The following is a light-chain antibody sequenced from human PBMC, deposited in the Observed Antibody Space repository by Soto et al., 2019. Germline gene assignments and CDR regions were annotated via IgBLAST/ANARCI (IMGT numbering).Light chain of an antibody. CDR1: QSVSSY. CDR3: QQRSNWPRGGT. J-gene: IGKJ5*01. CDR2: DAS. Sequence: EIVLTQSPATLSLSPGERATLSCRASQSVSSYLAWYQQKPGQAPRLLIYDASNRATGIPARFSGSGSGTDFTLTISSLEPEDFAVYYCQQRSNWPRGGTFCQGTRLEIK. V-gene: IGKV3-11*01.